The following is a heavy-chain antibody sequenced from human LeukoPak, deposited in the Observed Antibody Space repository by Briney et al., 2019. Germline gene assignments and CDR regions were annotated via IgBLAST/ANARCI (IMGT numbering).Heavy chain of an antibody. J-gene: IGHJ4*02. CDR1: GYSFASYW. D-gene: IGHD6-19*01. CDR3: ARQDGSAYYYFDY. CDR2: IYPGDSDT. V-gene: IGHV5-51*01. Sequence: KDGESLKISCKGSGYSFASYWIGWVRLMPGQGLKWMGIIYPGDSDTKHSPSFQGRVTISAGKSINTAYLQWSSLKASDTAIYYCARQDGSAYYYFDYWGQGTLVTVSS.